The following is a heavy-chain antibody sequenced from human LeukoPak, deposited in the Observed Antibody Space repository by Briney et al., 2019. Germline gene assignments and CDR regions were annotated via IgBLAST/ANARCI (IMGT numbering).Heavy chain of an antibody. CDR1: GFTFTAYT. V-gene: IGHV3-48*01. J-gene: IGHJ4*02. Sequence: SGGSLRLSCSASGFTFTAYTMNWVRQAPGKGPEWVSYIDYGGSVTHYADSVKGRFTISRDNAENSLYLQMNRLRVEDTAVYYCTRDLEYWSQGVQVTVSS. CDR3: TRDLEY. CDR2: IDYGGSVT.